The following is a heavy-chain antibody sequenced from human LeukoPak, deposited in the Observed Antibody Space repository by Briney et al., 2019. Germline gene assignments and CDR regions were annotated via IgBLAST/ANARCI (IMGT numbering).Heavy chain of an antibody. D-gene: IGHD4-17*01. CDR1: VGSLSSSSYY. CDR2: IYYSGST. V-gene: IGHV4-39*01. J-gene: IGHJ4*02. CDR3: ARHELDYGVY. Sequence: PSETLSLTCTVPVGSLSSSSYYWGWVRQPPGRGLEWVGSIYYSGSTYYNPSLKSRVTISVDTSKNQFSLKLSSVTAADTAVYYCARHELDYGVYWGQGTLVTVSS.